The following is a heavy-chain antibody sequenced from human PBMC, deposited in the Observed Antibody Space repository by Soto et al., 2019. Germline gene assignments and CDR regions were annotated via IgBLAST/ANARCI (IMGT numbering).Heavy chain of an antibody. CDR2: ISAYKGKT. D-gene: IGHD5-12*01. CDR3: ARDIHSGYESYYYYDKDV. J-gene: IGHJ6*02. V-gene: IGHV1-18*01. CDR1: GYTCTSYG. Sequence: ASVKVSCKASGYTCTSYGMSWVRQASGQGLEWMGWISAYKGKTNYAQKLPGRLTMTKDTSTSTAYTELRRLRSDDTAVYYCARDIHSGYESYYYYDKDVWAQRTT.